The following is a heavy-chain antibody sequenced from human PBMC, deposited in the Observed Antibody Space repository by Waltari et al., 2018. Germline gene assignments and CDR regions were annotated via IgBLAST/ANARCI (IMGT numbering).Heavy chain of an antibody. CDR2: IYYSGST. CDR3: ARVNFYDSSGSFDY. D-gene: IGHD3-22*01. V-gene: IGHV4-59*01. J-gene: IGHJ4*02. Sequence: QVQLQESGPGLVKPSETLSLTCTVSGGSISSYYWSWIRQPPGKGLEWIGYIYYSGSTNYNPSLKSRVTISVDTSKNQFSLKLSSVTAADTAVYYCARVNFYDSSGSFDYWGQGTLVTVSS. CDR1: GGSISSYY.